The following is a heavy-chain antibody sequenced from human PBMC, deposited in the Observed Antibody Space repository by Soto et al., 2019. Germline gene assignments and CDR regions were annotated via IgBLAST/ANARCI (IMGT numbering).Heavy chain of an antibody. CDR1: GFTFSSYW. CDR2: INSDGSST. J-gene: IGHJ4*02. V-gene: IGHV3-74*01. CDR3: ARGEGGAAAGCFDY. Sequence: EVQLVESGGGLVQPGGSLRLSCAASGFTFSSYWMHWVRQAPGKGLVWVSRINSDGSSTSYADSVKGRFTISRDNAKNTRYLQMNSLRAEDTAVYYWARGEGGAAAGCFDYWGQGTLVTVSS. D-gene: IGHD6-13*01.